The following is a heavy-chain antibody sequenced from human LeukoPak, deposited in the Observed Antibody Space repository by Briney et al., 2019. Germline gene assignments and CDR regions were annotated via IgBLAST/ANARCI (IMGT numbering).Heavy chain of an antibody. CDR2: INPNSGGT. CDR1: GYTFTGYY. CDR3: ARDLAVFGDSSGYRVDY. J-gene: IGHJ4*02. V-gene: IGHV1-2*06. D-gene: IGHD3-22*01. Sequence: ASVKVSCKASGYTFTGYYMHWVRQAPGQGLEWMGRINPNSGGTNYAQKFQGRVTMTRDTSISTAHMELSRLRSDDTAVYYCARDLAVFGDSSGYRVDYWGQGTLVTVSS.